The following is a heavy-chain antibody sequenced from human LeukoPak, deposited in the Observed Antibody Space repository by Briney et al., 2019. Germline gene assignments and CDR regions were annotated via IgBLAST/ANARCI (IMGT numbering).Heavy chain of an antibody. D-gene: IGHD3-3*01. Sequence: YPGRSLRLSCAASGFTFSSYAMHWVRQAPGKGLEWVAVISYDGSNKYYADSVKGRFTISRDNSKNTLYLQMNSLRAEDTAVYYCASNRAYDFWSGSPFDYWGQGTLVTVSS. V-gene: IGHV3-30-3*01. CDR2: ISYDGSNK. CDR1: GFTFSSYA. J-gene: IGHJ4*02. CDR3: ASNRAYDFWSGSPFDY.